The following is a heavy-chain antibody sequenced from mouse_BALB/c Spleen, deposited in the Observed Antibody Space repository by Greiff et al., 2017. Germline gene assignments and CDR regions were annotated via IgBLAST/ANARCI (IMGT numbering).Heavy chain of an antibody. Sequence: EVHLVESGGGLVKPGGSLKLSCAASGFTFSSYTMSWVRQTPEKRLEWVATISSGGGNTYYPDSVKGRFTISRDNAKNNLYLQMSSLRSEDTALYYCARLDGNYGYYAMDYWGQGTSVTVSS. V-gene: IGHV5-9*03. CDR2: ISSGGGNT. D-gene: IGHD2-1*01. CDR3: ARLDGNYGYYAMDY. CDR1: GFTFSSYT. J-gene: IGHJ4*01.